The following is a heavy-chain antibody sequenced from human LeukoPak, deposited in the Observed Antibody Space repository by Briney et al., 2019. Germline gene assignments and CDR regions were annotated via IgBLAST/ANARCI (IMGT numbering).Heavy chain of an antibody. CDR1: GFTFSSYA. CDR3: ARDGDGVRYFDWLLSISYYFDY. D-gene: IGHD3-9*01. V-gene: IGHV3-30*01. CDR2: ISYDGSNK. Sequence: GGSLRLSCAASGFTFSSYAMHWVRQAPGKGLEWVAVISYDGSNKYYADSVKGRFTISRDNSKNTLYLQMNSLRAEDTAVYYCARDGDGVRYFDWLLSISYYFDYWGQGTLVTVSS. J-gene: IGHJ4*02.